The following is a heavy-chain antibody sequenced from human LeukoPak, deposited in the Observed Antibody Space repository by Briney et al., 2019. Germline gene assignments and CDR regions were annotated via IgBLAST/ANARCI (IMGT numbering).Heavy chain of an antibody. Sequence: SETLSLTCTVSGGSMNTYFWNWIRQTPGKGLEWLGYIYYGGSTNYNPSLKSRVTISLDTSKNQFSLKLTSVTAADTAVYYCARHYVFVSGGSSFDYWGQGTLVTVSS. J-gene: IGHJ4*02. V-gene: IGHV4-59*08. CDR2: IYYGGST. D-gene: IGHD3-16*01. CDR3: ARHYVFVSGGSSFDY. CDR1: GGSMNTYF.